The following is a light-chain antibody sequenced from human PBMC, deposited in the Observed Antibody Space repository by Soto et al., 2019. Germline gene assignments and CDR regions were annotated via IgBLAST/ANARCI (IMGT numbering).Light chain of an antibody. V-gene: IGKV1-12*01. CDR3: QQSNNFPPWT. Sequence: EIQLTQSPSPLSASVGDSVTITCRASEDIRSWFGWYQQKPGEAPKLLIFAASSLQSGVPSRFSGSGFGTHVSLTITCLQPEDFATYYCQQSNNFPPWTFGQGTKVEVK. CDR2: AAS. CDR1: EDIRSW. J-gene: IGKJ1*01.